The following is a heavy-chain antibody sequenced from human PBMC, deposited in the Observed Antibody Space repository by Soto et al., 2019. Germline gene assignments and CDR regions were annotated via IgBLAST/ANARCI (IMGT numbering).Heavy chain of an antibody. Sequence: GGSLRLSCVGTGLNFDDFAMHWVRQAPGKGLEWVSGITWNSRVLAYADSVKGRFTISRDNARNSLYLQMDSLRDEDTALYYCAKRRYDFWSPYYFDSWGQGTLVTVSS. V-gene: IGHV3-9*01. D-gene: IGHD3-3*01. CDR2: ITWNSRVL. CDR1: GLNFDDFA. J-gene: IGHJ4*02. CDR3: AKRRYDFWSPYYFDS.